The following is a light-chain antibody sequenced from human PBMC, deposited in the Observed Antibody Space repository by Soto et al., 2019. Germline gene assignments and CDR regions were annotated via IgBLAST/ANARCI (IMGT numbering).Light chain of an antibody. CDR2: DVS. CDR1: SNDVGDFNY. CDR3: TSFTTSNTFV. J-gene: IGLJ1*01. V-gene: IGLV2-14*03. Sequence: QSVLAQPASVSGSPGQSITISCTGTSNDVGDFNYFSWFQQHPGKTPKHLIFDVSNWPPAVSDRFSGSKSRNTASPTISGLQPEDEADYYCTSFTTSNTFVFGSGTKLTVL.